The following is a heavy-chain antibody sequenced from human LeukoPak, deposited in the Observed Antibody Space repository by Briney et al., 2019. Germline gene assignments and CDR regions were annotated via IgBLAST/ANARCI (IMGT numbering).Heavy chain of an antibody. CDR3: ARMSSSGYFL. CDR2: IKQDGSEK. D-gene: IGHD3-22*01. Sequence: GGSLRLSCAASGFTLSNYWMSWVRQAPGKGLEWVANIKQDGSEKYYVDSMKGRFGISRDNAKNSLFLQMNSLRAEDTAVYYCARMSSSGYFLWGQGTLVTVSS. J-gene: IGHJ4*02. V-gene: IGHV3-7*01. CDR1: GFTLSNYW.